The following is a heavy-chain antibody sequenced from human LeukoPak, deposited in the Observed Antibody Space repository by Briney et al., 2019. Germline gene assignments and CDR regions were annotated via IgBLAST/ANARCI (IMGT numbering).Heavy chain of an antibody. J-gene: IGHJ5*02. D-gene: IGHD3-10*01. CDR2: MNPNSNNT. CDR3: ARDIDKITTVRGIIITRPFNWFDP. V-gene: IGHV1-8*01. Sequence: ASVKVSCKASGYTFTSYDINWVRQATGQGLELMGWMNPNSNNTGYAQKFQGRVTMTRNTSISTAYMELSSLRSEDTAVYYCARDIDKITTVRGIIITRPFNWFDPWGQGTLVTVSS. CDR1: GYTFTSYD.